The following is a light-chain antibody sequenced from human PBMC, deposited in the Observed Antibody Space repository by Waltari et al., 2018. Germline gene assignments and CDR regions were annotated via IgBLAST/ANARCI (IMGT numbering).Light chain of an antibody. CDR3: QQFQSHLRT. CDR1: SVLHSSNNKNY. Sequence: SVLHSSNNKNYCSVYQQKPGQPPKLLIYWASTRKSGVPDRFSGSGSGTDFTLTISSLQAEDVAVYYCQQFQSHLRTFGQGTKVEIK. CDR2: WAS. J-gene: IGKJ1*01. V-gene: IGKV4-1*01.